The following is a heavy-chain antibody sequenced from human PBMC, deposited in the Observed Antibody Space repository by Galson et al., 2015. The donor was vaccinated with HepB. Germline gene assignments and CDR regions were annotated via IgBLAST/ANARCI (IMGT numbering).Heavy chain of an antibody. D-gene: IGHD1-7*01. J-gene: IGHJ3*02. V-gene: IGHV4-34*01. Sequence: SETLSLTCAVYGGSFSGYYWSWIRQPPGKGLEWIGEINHSGSTNYNPSLKSRVTISVDTSKNQFSLKLSSVTAADTAVYYCASCPYELELRRDVSDAFDIWGQGTMVTVSS. CDR1: GGSFSGYY. CDR2: INHSGST. CDR3: ASCPYELELRRDVSDAFDI.